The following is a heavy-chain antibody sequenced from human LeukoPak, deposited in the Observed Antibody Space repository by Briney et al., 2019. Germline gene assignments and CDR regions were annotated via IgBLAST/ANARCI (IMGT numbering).Heavy chain of an antibody. CDR3: ARPYSSGWDNWFDP. V-gene: IGHV3-21*01. CDR2: ISRSGSYI. J-gene: IGHJ5*02. Sequence: GGSLRLSCAGSGFTFSNYEMNWVRQAPGKGLEWVSSISRSGSYINYADSVKGRFTISRDNAKNSLYLQMNSLRAEDTAVYYCARPYSSGWDNWFDPWGQGTLVTVSS. D-gene: IGHD6-19*01. CDR1: GFTFSNYE.